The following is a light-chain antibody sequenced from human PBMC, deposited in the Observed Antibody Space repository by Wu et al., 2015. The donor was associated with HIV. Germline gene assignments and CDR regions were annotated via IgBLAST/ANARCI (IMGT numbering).Light chain of an antibody. Sequence: EIVLTQSPVILSLSPGESATLSCRASQSVDTYLAWYQLRPGQAPRLLIYDASRRATGIPARFSGSGSGTDFTLTISSLEPEDFAVYYCHHYGSSQWTFGQGTKVEIK. V-gene: IGKV3-11*01. J-gene: IGKJ1*01. CDR3: HHYGSSQWT. CDR1: QSVDTY. CDR2: DAS.